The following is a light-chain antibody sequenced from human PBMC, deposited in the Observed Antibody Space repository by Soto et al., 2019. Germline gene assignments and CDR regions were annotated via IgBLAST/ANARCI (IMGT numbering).Light chain of an antibody. Sequence: DIQMTQSPSTLSASVGDRVTITCRASECVSRWLAWYQQKPERTPKLLIYQASTLETGVPSRFSGSGSGTEFTLTISSLQPDDFATYYCQQYNAYSQAFGQGTKVEIK. J-gene: IGKJ1*01. V-gene: IGKV1-5*03. CDR2: QAS. CDR1: ECVSRW. CDR3: QQYNAYSQA.